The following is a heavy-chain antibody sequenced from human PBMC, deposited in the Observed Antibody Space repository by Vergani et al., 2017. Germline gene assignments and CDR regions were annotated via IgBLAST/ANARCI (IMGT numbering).Heavy chain of an antibody. D-gene: IGHD3-3*01. J-gene: IGHJ5*02. Sequence: QVQLVESGGGVVQPGRSLRLSCAASGFTFSTYGMHWVRQAPGKGLEWVAVIWYDGSKKYYGDSVKGRFTISRDNSKNTLYLQMNSLSAEDTAVYYCERDGDFWSSYFSSTNWFDPWGQGTLVTGSS. CDR1: GFTFSTYG. V-gene: IGHV3-33*01. CDR2: IWYDGSKK. CDR3: ERDGDFWSSYFSSTNWFDP.